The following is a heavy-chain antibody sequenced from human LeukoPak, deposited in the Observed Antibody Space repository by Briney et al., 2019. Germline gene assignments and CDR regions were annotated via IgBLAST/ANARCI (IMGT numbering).Heavy chain of an antibody. J-gene: IGHJ5*02. CDR1: GFTFSSYW. Sequence: GGSLRLSCAASGFTFSSYWMSWVRQAPGKGLEWVANIKQDGSDKYYVGSVKGRFTISRDNAKNSVYLQMNSLRAEDTALYYCARAVAENWFDPWGQGTLVTVSS. CDR3: ARAVAENWFDP. V-gene: IGHV3-7*01. CDR2: IKQDGSDK. D-gene: IGHD6-19*01.